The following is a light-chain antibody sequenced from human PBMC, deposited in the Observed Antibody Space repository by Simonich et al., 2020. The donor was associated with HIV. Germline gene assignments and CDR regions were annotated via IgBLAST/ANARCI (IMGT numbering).Light chain of an antibody. CDR1: QSLSSSY. Sequence: EIVLTQSPGTLSLSPGERPTLSCRASQSLSSSYLAWYQQKPGLAPRLLIYDASTRATGIPARFSGSGSGTEFTLTISSLQSEDFAVYYCQQYKNWPPWTFGQGTKVEIK. V-gene: IGKV3-15*01. J-gene: IGKJ1*01. CDR2: DAS. CDR3: QQYKNWPPWT.